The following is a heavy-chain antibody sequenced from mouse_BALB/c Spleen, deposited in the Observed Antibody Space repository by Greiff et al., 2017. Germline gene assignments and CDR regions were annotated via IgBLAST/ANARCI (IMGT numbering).Heavy chain of an antibody. D-gene: IGHD2-10*02. CDR1: GYTFSSYW. CDR2: ILPGSGST. J-gene: IGHJ2*01. CDR3: ARGGYGPLYYFDY. Sequence: VKLQESGAELMKPGASVKISCKATGYTFSSYWIEWVKQRPGHGLEWIGEILPGSGSTNYNEKFKGKATFTADTSSNTAYMQLSSLTSEDSAVYYCARGGYGPLYYFDYWGQGTTLTVSS. V-gene: IGHV1-9*01.